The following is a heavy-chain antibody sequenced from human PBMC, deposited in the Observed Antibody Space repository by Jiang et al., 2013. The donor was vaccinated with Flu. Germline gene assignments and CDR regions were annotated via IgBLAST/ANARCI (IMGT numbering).Heavy chain of an antibody. CDR3: ARDSDPDY. CDR2: IYHSGST. Sequence: IGSIYHSGSTYNSPSLKSRVTFSIDTSKNQFSLKLSSVTAADTAVYYCARDSDPDYWGQGTLVTVSS. V-gene: IGHV4-38-2*02. J-gene: IGHJ4*02.